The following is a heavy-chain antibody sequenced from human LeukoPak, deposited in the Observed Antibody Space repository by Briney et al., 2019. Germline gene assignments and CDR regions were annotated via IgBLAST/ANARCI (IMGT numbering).Heavy chain of an antibody. CDR2: IYYSGST. CDR1: GGSISSYY. V-gene: IGHV4-30-4*01. J-gene: IGHJ4*02. CDR3: ARDGVGIGYFDY. D-gene: IGHD7-27*01. Sequence: SETLSLTCTVSGGSISSYYWSWIRQPPGKGLEWIGYIYYSGSTCYNPSLKSRVTISVDTSKNQFSLKLSSVTAADTAVYYCARDGVGIGYFDYWGQGTLVTVSS.